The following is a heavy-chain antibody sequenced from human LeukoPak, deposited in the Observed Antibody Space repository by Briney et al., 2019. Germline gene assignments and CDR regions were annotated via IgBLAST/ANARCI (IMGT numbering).Heavy chain of an antibody. V-gene: IGHV4-30-2*01. J-gene: IGHJ4*02. D-gene: IGHD3-22*01. CDR2: IFHGGGT. CDR1: GDSITNILYS. Sequence: SETLSLTCTVSGDSITNILYSWSWIRQPPGKGLEWIGYIFHGGGTSYNPSLTSRVSMSRDTSRNQFYLKLASVTAADTAVYYCVSGTGDSRGSLYFDYWGQGSLVTVSS. CDR3: VSGTGDSRGSLYFDY.